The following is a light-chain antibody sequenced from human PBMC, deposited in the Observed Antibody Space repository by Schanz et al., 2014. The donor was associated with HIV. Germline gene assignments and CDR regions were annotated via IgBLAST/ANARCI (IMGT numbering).Light chain of an antibody. J-gene: IGKJ2*01. V-gene: IGKV1-39*01. CDR1: QTIATY. CDR2: GTS. CDR3: QQGSSTPYT. Sequence: IQLTQSPSSLSASVGDRVIITCRASQTIATYLNWYQQKPGKAPDLLIYGTSSLRSGVPSRFSGSGSGTDFTLTISSLQREDFATYYCQQGSSTPYTFGQGTRIEIK.